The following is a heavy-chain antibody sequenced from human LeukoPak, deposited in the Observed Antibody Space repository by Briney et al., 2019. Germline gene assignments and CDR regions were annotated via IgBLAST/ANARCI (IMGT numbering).Heavy chain of an antibody. CDR2: ISGNGDAT. J-gene: IGHJ4*02. D-gene: IGHD4/OR15-4a*01. CDR3: ARGGHFKYGGKKGPVSRPIDS. CDR1: GFIFRSYT. Sequence: GGSLGLSCAASGFIFRSYTMSWVRQAPGKGLQWVATISGNGDATYYADSVKGRFTISRDNSESTLHLQMNSLRVEDTAVYYCARGGHFKYGGKKGPVSRPIDSWGQGTLVTVSS. V-gene: IGHV3-23*01.